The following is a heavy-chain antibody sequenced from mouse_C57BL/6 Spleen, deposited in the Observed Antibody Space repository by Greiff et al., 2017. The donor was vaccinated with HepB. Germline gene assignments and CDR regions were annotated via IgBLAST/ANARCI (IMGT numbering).Heavy chain of an antibody. J-gene: IGHJ1*03. V-gene: IGHV1-18*01. Sequence: EVMLQQSGPELVKPGASVKIPCKASGYTFTDYNMDWVKQSHGKSLEWIGEINPNNGGTIYNQKFKGKATLTVDKSSSTAYMELRSLTSEDTAVYYWARGRGRRAYFDVWGTGTTVTVSS. CDR1: GYTFTDYN. CDR2: INPNNGGT. D-gene: IGHD3-3*01. CDR3: ARGRGRRAYFDV.